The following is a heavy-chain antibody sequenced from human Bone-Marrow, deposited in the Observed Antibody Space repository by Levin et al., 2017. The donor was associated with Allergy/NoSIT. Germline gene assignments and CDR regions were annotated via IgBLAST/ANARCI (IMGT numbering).Heavy chain of an antibody. Sequence: GESLKTSCAASGFTFSTYAIHWVRQAPGKGLEWVAVIWYDGSKKYYTDSVKGRFTIPRDNSKSTLYLQINTLRAEDTALYYCARGGQNSDKEVGNYTMDVWGQGTTVTVSS. J-gene: IGHJ6*02. CDR1: GFTFSTYA. CDR3: ARGGQNSDKEVGNYTMDV. CDR2: IWYDGSKK. V-gene: IGHV3-30*04. D-gene: IGHD1-26*01.